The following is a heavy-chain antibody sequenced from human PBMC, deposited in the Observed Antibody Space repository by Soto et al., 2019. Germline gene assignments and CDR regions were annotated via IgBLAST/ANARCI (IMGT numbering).Heavy chain of an antibody. D-gene: IGHD3-16*01. Sequence: QVQLVQSGAEVKKPGASVKVSCKASGYTFTSYAMHWVRQAPGQRLEWMGWINAGNGNTKYSQKFQGRVTITRDTSASTADMELSSLRSEDTAVYYCARDYALLRYYYYYMDVWGKGTTVTVSS. J-gene: IGHJ6*03. CDR3: ARDYALLRYYYYYMDV. V-gene: IGHV1-3*01. CDR1: GYTFTSYA. CDR2: INAGNGNT.